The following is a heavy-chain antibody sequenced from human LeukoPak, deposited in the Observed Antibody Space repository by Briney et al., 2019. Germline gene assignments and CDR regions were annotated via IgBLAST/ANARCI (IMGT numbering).Heavy chain of an antibody. V-gene: IGHV4-4*07. CDR3: ARDGGANRNFDY. J-gene: IGHJ4*02. Sequence: SETLSLTCDVSGGSIRGDYWSWIRQPAGRGLEWIGRVHTSGSTNYNPSLKSRVTLSQDTSKNQFYLRLTSVTAADTAVYYCARDGGANRNFDYWGQGMLVTVSS. CDR1: GGSIRGDY. CDR2: VHTSGST. D-gene: IGHD4/OR15-4a*01.